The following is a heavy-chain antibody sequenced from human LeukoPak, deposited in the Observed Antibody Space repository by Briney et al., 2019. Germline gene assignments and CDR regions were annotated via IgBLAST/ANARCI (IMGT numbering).Heavy chain of an antibody. CDR1: GFTFSSYW. V-gene: IGHV3-7*01. D-gene: IGHD4-17*01. Sequence: QTGGSLRLSCAASGFTFSSYWMSWVRQAPGKGLEWVATIRQDGSQKYYVDSVKGRFTISRDNAKNSLYLQMNILRAEDTAVYYCARESGSVTSEVDFDYWGEGTLVTVSS. CDR3: ARESGSVTSEVDFDY. CDR2: IRQDGSQK. J-gene: IGHJ4*02.